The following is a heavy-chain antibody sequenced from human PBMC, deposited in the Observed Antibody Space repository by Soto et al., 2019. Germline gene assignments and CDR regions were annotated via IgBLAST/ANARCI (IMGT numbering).Heavy chain of an antibody. Sequence: PSETLSLTCAVYGGSFSGYYWSWIRQPPGKGLEWIGEINHSGSTNYNPSLKSRVTISVDTSKNQFSLKLSSVTAADTAMYYCARPDYTQDVWYHTYDIWGQGTMVTVSS. J-gene: IGHJ3*02. CDR1: GGSFSGYY. CDR2: INHSGST. CDR3: ARPDYTQDVWYHTYDI. D-gene: IGHD3-3*01. V-gene: IGHV4-34*01.